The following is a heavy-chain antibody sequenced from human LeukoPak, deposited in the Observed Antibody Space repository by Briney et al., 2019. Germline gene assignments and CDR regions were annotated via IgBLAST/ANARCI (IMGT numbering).Heavy chain of an antibody. CDR2: INPNSGGT. D-gene: IGHD6-6*01. CDR3: ARDLYSSSPSSPDY. Sequence: GASVKVSCKASGYTFTGYYMHWVRQAPGQGLEWMGWINPNSGGTNYAQKFQGRVTMTRDTSISTAYMELSRLRSDDTAVYYCARDLYSSSPSSPDYWGQGTLVTVSS. CDR1: GYTFTGYY. J-gene: IGHJ4*02. V-gene: IGHV1-2*02.